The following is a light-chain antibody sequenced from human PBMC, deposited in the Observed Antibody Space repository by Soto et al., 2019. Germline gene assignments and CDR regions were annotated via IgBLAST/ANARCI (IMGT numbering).Light chain of an antibody. J-gene: IGKJ4*01. CDR2: GAS. CDR1: QSISSW. V-gene: IGKV1-5*01. CDR3: QQYNNWPPAT. Sequence: DIQMTQFPFTLSASVGDRVTITCRASQSISSWLAWYQQKPGKAPKLLIYGASTRATGIPARFSGSGSGTEFTLTISSLQSEDFAVYYCQQYNNWPPATFGGGTKVDIK.